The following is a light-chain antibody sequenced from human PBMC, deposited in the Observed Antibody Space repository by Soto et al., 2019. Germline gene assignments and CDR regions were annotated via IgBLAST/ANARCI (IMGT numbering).Light chain of an antibody. Sequence: DMQMTQSPSSLSSSVGDRVTITFRASQSISSYLNWYQQKPGNAPKLLIYAASSLQSGVPSRFSGSGSGTYFTLTISSLQPEDFATYYWQQSYSTPRTFGQGTKVEIK. CDR3: QQSYSTPRT. V-gene: IGKV1-39*01. CDR1: QSISSY. CDR2: AAS. J-gene: IGKJ1*01.